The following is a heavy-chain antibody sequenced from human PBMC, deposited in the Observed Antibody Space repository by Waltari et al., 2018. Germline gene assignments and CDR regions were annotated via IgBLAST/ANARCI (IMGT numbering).Heavy chain of an antibody. CDR2: IYHSGST. CDR3: ASVLGGDAFDI. V-gene: IGHV4-38-2*01. J-gene: IGHJ3*02. D-gene: IGHD2-8*01. Sequence: QVQLQESGPGLVMPSETLSLTCAVSGYSISSGYYWGWIRQPPGKGLEWIGSIYHSGSTYYNPSLKSRVTISVDTSKNQFSLKLSSVTAADTAVYYCASVLGGDAFDIWGQGTMVTVSS. CDR1: GYSISSGYY.